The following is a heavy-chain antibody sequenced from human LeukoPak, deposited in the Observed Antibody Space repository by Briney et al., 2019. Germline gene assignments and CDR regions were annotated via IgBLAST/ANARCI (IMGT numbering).Heavy chain of an antibody. J-gene: IGHJ4*02. CDR3: ARHGLGDRHSGIAFYYFAY. Sequence: PSETLSLTCTVSGVSISSSRGYYWGWIRQAPGKGLEWIGSVYNSGSAYYNPSLQSRASISVDTAANQFYLKLNSLTAADTALYYCARHGLGDRHSGIAFYYFAYWGQGTRVTVSS. CDR2: VYNSGSA. V-gene: IGHV4-39*01. CDR1: GVSISSSRGYY. D-gene: IGHD2-21*02.